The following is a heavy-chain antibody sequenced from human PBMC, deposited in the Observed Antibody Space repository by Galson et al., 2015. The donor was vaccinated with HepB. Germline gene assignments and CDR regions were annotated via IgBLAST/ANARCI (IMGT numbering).Heavy chain of an antibody. CDR1: GFTFSSYG. CDR3: AKYYYDSSGYSANAFDI. J-gene: IGHJ3*02. Sequence: SLRLSCAASGFTFSSYGMHWVRQAPGKGLEWVAVIWYDGSNKYYADSVKGRFTISRDNSKNTLYLQMNSLRAEDTAVYYCAKYYYDSSGYSANAFDIWGQGTMVTVSS. D-gene: IGHD3-22*01. V-gene: IGHV3-33*06. CDR2: IWYDGSNK.